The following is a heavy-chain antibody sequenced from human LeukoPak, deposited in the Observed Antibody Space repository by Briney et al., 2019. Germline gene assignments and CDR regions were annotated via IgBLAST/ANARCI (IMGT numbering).Heavy chain of an antibody. CDR2: VYSGDNT. D-gene: IGHD3-16*01. CDR1: GFTVSNNY. CDR3: AGRRVLDASFDY. J-gene: IGHJ4*02. V-gene: IGHV3-66*02. Sequence: GGSLRLSCAASGFTVSNNYMSWVRQAPGKGLEWVSVVYSGDNTYYVESVKGRFTISRDNSKNTLFLQMNRLRAEDTAVYYCAGRRVLDASFDYWGQGTLVTVSS.